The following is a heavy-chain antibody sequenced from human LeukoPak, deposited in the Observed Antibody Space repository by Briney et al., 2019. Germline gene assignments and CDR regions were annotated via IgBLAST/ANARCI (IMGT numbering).Heavy chain of an antibody. CDR2: IYSGGST. V-gene: IGHV3-66*01. CDR3: AGTDYGDYSTGYYGMDV. D-gene: IGHD4-17*01. CDR1: GFTVSSNY. J-gene: IGHJ6*02. Sequence: GGSLRLSCAASGFTVSSNYMSWVCQAPGKGLEWVSVIYSGGSTYYADSVKGRFTISRDNSKNTLYLQMNSLRAEDTAVYYCAGTDYGDYSTGYYGMDVWGQGTTVTVSS.